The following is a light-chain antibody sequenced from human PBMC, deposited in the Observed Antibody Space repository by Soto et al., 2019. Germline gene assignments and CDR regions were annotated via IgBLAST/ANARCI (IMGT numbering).Light chain of an antibody. V-gene: IGKV3-15*01. CDR1: QSVRDN. J-gene: IGKJ2*01. CDR2: GAS. Sequence: ETLLTQSPATLSVSPGERVTLSCRASQSVRDNLAWYQQKPGQAPRLLIYGASTRAPGIQDRFSGSGFGTEFSLTISSLQSEDFAVYYCQQHNDWPPSTFGQGTKLDIK. CDR3: QQHNDWPPST.